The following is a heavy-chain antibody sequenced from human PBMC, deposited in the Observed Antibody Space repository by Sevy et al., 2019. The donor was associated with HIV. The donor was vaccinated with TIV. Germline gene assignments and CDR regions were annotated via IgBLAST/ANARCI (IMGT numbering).Heavy chain of an antibody. D-gene: IGHD4-17*01. CDR1: GFPFSTYA. CDR3: ASDSTSAVPSPFSYPGLDV. J-gene: IGHJ6*02. CDR2: ISYDGSNI. Sequence: GGSLRLSCAASGFPFSTYAIHWVRQAPGKGLEWVAFISYDGSNIYYADSVKGRFTISRDNSKNTLYLQMNSLRPEDTAVYYCASDSTSAVPSPFSYPGLDVWGQGTTVTVSS. V-gene: IGHV3-30*04.